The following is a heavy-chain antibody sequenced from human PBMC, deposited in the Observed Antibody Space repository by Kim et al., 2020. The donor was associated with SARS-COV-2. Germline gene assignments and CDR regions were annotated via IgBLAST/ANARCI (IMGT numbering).Heavy chain of an antibody. J-gene: IGHJ6*02. Sequence: YYADSVKGRFTISRDNAKNSLYLQMNSLRAEDTAVYYCAREQSGATGMDVWGQGTTVTVSS. CDR3: AREQSGATGMDV. V-gene: IGHV3-21*01. D-gene: IGHD1-1*01.